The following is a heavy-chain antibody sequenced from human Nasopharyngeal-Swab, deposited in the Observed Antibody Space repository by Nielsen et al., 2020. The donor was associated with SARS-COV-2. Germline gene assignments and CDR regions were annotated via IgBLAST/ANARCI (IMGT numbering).Heavy chain of an antibody. J-gene: IGHJ6*03. V-gene: IGHV3-48*04. Sequence: GESLKISCAASGFTFSSYSMNWVRQAPGKGLEWVSYISSSSSTTYYADSVKGRFTISRDNAKNSLYLQMNSLRAEDTAVYYCAGYCSSTSCSRNYYYYYMDVWGKGTTVTVSS. CDR3: AGYCSSTSCSRNYYYYYMDV. D-gene: IGHD2-2*01. CDR1: GFTFSSYS. CDR2: ISSSSSTT.